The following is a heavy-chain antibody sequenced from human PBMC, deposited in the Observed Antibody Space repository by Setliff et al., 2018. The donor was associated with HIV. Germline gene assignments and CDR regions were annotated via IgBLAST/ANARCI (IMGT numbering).Heavy chain of an antibody. V-gene: IGHV1-2*04. J-gene: IGHJ5*02. CDR1: GYSFINYG. Sequence: GASVKVSCKASGYSFINYGISWVRQAPGQGLEWMGWINPNSGGTNYAQKFQGWVTMTRDTSISTACMELSRLRSDDTAVYYCARAPGSSSSRGWFDPWGQGTLVTVSS. CDR2: INPNSGGT. CDR3: ARAPGSSSSRGWFDP. D-gene: IGHD6-6*01.